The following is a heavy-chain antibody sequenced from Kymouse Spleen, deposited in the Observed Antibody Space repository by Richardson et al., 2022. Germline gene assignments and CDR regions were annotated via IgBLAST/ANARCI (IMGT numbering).Heavy chain of an antibody. CDR3: ASYDFWSGYYRAFDI. CDR2: INHSGST. Sequence: QVQLQQWGAGLLKPSETLSLTCAVYGGSFSGYYWSWIRQPPGKGLEWIGEINHSGSTNYNPSLKSRVTISVDTSKNQFSLKLSSVTAADTAVYYCASYDFWSGYYRAFDIWGQGTMVTVSS. CDR1: GGSFSGYY. V-gene: IGHV4-34*01. D-gene: IGHD3-3*01. J-gene: IGHJ3*02.